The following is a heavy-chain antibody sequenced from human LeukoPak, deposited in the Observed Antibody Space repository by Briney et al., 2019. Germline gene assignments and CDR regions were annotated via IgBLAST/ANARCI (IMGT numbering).Heavy chain of an antibody. CDR1: GFTFSSYA. J-gene: IGHJ5*02. Sequence: GGSLRLSCAAPGFTFSSYALSWVRQAPGKGLEWVSTISGNGDSTYYADSVKGRFTISRDNSKNTLYLQMNSLRAEDTAVYYCAKRYGTSGFNWFDPWGQGTLVTVSS. V-gene: IGHV3-23*01. CDR2: ISGNGDST. CDR3: AKRYGTSGFNWFDP. D-gene: IGHD6-19*01.